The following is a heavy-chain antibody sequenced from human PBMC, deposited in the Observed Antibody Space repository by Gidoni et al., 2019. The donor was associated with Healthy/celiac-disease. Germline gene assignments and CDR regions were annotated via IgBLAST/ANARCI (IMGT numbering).Heavy chain of an antibody. D-gene: IGHD6-13*01. J-gene: IGHJ5*02. Sequence: EVQLVESGEGLVQPGRSLRLSCAASGCTFDDYAMHWGRQAPGKGLEWVSGISWNSGSIGYADSVKGRFTISRDNAKNSLYLQMNSLRAEDTALYYCAKDKYSSSWYGWFDPWGQGTLVTVSS. V-gene: IGHV3-9*01. CDR2: ISWNSGSI. CDR3: AKDKYSSSWYGWFDP. CDR1: GCTFDDYA.